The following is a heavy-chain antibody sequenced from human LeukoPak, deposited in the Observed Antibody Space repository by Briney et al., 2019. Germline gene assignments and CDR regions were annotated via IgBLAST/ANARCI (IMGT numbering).Heavy chain of an antibody. CDR3: ATLWFGELLYLGAFDI. V-gene: IGHV1-24*01. CDR2: FDPEDGET. J-gene: IGHJ3*02. D-gene: IGHD3-10*01. Sequence: ASVKVSCKVSGYTLTELSMHWVRQAPGKGLEWTGGFDPEDGETIYAQKFQGRVTMTEDTSTDTAYMELSSLGSEDTAVYYCATLWFGELLYLGAFDIWGQGTMVTVSS. CDR1: GYTLTELS.